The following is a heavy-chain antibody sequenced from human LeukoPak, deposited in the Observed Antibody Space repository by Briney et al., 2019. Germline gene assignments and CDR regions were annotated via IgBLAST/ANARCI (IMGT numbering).Heavy chain of an antibody. V-gene: IGHV1-2*02. J-gene: IGHJ4*02. CDR1: GYIFTDYY. Sequence: ASVKVSCKASGYIFTDYYMYWVRQAPGQGPEWMGWINPNSGGTNYAQKFQGRVTMTRDTSTSTAYMELSRLKSDDTAVYYCARDMDSGPDFFDYWGLGTLVTVSS. CDR3: ARDMDSGPDFFDY. CDR2: INPNSGGT. D-gene: IGHD1-26*01.